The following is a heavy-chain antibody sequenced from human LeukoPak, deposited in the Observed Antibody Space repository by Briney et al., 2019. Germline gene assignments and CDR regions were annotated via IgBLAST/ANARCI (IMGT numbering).Heavy chain of an antibody. CDR3: ARGKRSVFDY. CDR2: INHSGST. J-gene: IGHJ4*02. Sequence: PSETLSLTCAVYGGSFSGYYWSWIRQPPGKGLEWIGEINHSGSTNYNPSLKNRVTISVDTSKNQFSLKLSSVTAADTAVYYCARGKRSVFDYWGQGTLVTVSS. V-gene: IGHV4-34*01. D-gene: IGHD4-17*01. CDR1: GGSFSGYY.